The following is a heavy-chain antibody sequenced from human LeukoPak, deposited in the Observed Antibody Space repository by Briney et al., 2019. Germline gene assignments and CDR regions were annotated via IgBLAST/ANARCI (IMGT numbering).Heavy chain of an antibody. CDR3: ARNKGYGDYSDAFDI. D-gene: IGHD4-17*01. J-gene: IGHJ3*02. CDR2: ITTSGTI. Sequence: GGSLRLSCAASGFTFSSYEMNWVRQAPGKGLEWVSYITTSGTIYSVDSVKGRFTISRDNAKNSLYLQMNSLRAEDTAVYYCARNKGYGDYSDAFDIWGQGTMVTVSS. CDR1: GFTFSSYE. V-gene: IGHV3-48*03.